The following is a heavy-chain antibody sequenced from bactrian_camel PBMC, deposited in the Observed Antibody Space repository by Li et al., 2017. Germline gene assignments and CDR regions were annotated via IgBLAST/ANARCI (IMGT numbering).Heavy chain of an antibody. CDR1: GFYFNTRH. CDR2: ITGDGNID. J-gene: IGHJ4*01. V-gene: IGHV3S40*01. Sequence: VQLVESGGGLVQPGGSLRLSCQASGFYFNTRHMSWLRQAPGKGLEWVCTITGDGNIDYSADSVKDRFTISRDNVKNTVYLQMNSLKSEDSALYYCATSWYEYDYWGQGTQVTVS. CDR3: ATSWYEYDY. D-gene: IGHD2*01.